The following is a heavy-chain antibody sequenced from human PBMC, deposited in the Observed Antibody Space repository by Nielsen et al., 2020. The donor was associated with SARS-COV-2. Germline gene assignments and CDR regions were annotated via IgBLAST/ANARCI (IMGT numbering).Heavy chain of an antibody. CDR2: ISAYNGNT. V-gene: IGHV1-18*01. CDR3: ASHPPSSSWYISYRAEYFQH. D-gene: IGHD6-13*01. J-gene: IGHJ1*01. Sequence: ASVKVSCKASGYTFTSYGISWVRQAPGQGLEWMGWISAYNGNTNYAQKLQGRVTMTTDTSTSTAYMELRSLRSDDTAVYYCASHPPSSSWYISYRAEYFQHWGQGTLVTVSS. CDR1: GYTFTSYG.